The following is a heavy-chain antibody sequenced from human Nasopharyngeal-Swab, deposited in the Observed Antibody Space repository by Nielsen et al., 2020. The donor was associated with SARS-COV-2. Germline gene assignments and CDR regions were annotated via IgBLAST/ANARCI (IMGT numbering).Heavy chain of an antibody. J-gene: IGHJ3*02. CDR1: GFTFSSYS. D-gene: IGHD3-16*01. CDR3: ARASMGGAFDI. Sequence: RGSLRLSCAASGFTFSSYSMNWVRPAPGKGLEWVSSISSSSSYIYYADSVKGRFTISRDNAKNSLYLQMNSLRAEDTAVYYCARASMGGAFDIWGQGTMVTVFS. V-gene: IGHV3-21*01. CDR2: ISSSSSYI.